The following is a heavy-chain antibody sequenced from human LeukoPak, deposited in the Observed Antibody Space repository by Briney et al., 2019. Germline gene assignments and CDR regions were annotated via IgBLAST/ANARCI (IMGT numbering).Heavy chain of an antibody. Sequence: ASVTVSCKASGYTFISYYMHWVRQAPGQGLEGMGLINPSGGSTSYAQKFQGRVTMTRDTSTSTVYMELSSLRSEDTAVYYCARAPDGYNRLFDYWGQGTLVTVSS. CDR3: ARAPDGYNRLFDY. CDR1: GYTFISYY. CDR2: INPSGGST. D-gene: IGHD5-24*01. J-gene: IGHJ4*02. V-gene: IGHV1-46*01.